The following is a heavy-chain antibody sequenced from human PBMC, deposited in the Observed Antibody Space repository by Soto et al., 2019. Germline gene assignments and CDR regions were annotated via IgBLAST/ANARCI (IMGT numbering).Heavy chain of an antibody. CDR1: GFTFSSYW. V-gene: IGHV3-74*01. J-gene: IGHJ3*02. CDR3: ARALITMVRGVRRFDAFDI. CDR2: INSDGSST. Sequence: GGSLRLSCAASGFTFSSYWMHWVRQAPGKGLVWVSRINSDGSSTSYADSVKGRFTISRDNAKNTLYLQMNSLRAEDTAVYYCARALITMVRGVRRFDAFDIWDQGTMVTVSS. D-gene: IGHD3-10*01.